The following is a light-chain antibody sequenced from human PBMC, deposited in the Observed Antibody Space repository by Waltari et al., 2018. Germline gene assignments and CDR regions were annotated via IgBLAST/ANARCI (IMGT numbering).Light chain of an antibody. CDR1: SSDLGGYNY. CDR2: DVS. Sequence: QSALTQPRSVSGSPGQSVTISCTGTSSDLGGYNYVSWYQQHPGKAPKLMIYDVSKRPSGVPDRFAGSKSGNTASLTISGLQAEDESDYDCCSYAGSYTLVFGGGTKLTVL. J-gene: IGLJ2*01. CDR3: CSYAGSYTLV. V-gene: IGLV2-11*01.